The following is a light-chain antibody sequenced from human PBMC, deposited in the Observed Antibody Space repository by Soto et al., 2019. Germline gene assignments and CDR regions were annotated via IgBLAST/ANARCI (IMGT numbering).Light chain of an antibody. J-gene: IGKJ4*01. CDR3: HQRDIWPLT. CDR2: DAS. Sequence: EIVLTQSPATLSLSPGERATLSCRASQSVSSFLAWYQQKPGQAPRLLIYDASNKATGIPARFSGSGSGTDFTLTISSLEPEDSAVYYCHQRDIWPLTLGGGTKVDIK. CDR1: QSVSSF. V-gene: IGKV3-11*01.